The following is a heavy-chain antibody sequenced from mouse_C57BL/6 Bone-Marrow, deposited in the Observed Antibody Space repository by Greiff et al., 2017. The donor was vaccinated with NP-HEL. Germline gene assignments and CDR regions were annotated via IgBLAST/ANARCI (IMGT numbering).Heavy chain of an antibody. CDR1: GFTFSSYA. CDR2: ISDGGSYT. CDR3: ARSLPQGFAY. Sequence: EVQLVESGGGLVKPGGSLKLSCAASGFTFSSYAMSWVRQTPEKRLEWVATISDGGSYTYYPDNVKGRFTISRDNAKNNLYLQMSHLKSEDTAMYYCARSLPQGFAYWGPGTLVTVSA. J-gene: IGHJ3*01. V-gene: IGHV5-4*01.